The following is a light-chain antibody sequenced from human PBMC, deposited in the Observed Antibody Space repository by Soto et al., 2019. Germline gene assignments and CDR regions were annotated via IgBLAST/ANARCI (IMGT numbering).Light chain of an antibody. V-gene: IGKV3-15*01. CDR1: QSVSSN. CDR2: GAS. Sequence: EIVITQSPATLSVSPGERATLSCRASQSVSSNLAWYQQKPGQAPRLLIYGASTGATGIPARFSGSGSGTEFTLTISSLEPEDFAVYYCQQRRNWPLTFGGGTKV. J-gene: IGKJ4*01. CDR3: QQRRNWPLT.